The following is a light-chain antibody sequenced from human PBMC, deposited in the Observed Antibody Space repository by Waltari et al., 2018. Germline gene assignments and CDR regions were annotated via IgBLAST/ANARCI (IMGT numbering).Light chain of an antibody. V-gene: IGLV7-46*01. CDR1: TGAVPSGHY. CDR2: DSN. Sequence: QAVVTQEPSLTVSPGGTVTLTCGSSTGAVPSGHYPYWFQQSPGQAPTTLIYDSNNKHSWTPARFSAPLLGGKAALTLSGAQPEDEADYYCLLSFSGVHAVFGGGTHLTVL. CDR3: LLSFSGVHAV. J-gene: IGLJ7*01.